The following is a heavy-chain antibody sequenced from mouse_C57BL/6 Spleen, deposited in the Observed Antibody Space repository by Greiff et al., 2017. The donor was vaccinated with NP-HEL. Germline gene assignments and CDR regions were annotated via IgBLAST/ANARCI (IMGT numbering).Heavy chain of an antibody. CDR1: GYTFTSYW. D-gene: IGHD1-3*01. Sequence: QVQLKQPGAELVMPGASVKLSCKASGYTFTSYWMHWVKQRPGQGLEWIGEIDPSDSYTNYNQKFKGKSTLTVDKSSSTAYMQLSSLTSEDSAVYSCARELWGDYWGQGTTLTVSS. CDR3: ARELWGDY. CDR2: IDPSDSYT. J-gene: IGHJ2*01. V-gene: IGHV1-69*01.